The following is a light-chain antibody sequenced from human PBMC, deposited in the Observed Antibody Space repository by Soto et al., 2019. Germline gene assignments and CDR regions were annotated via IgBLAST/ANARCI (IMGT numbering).Light chain of an antibody. J-gene: IGKJ1*01. CDR2: GAS. V-gene: IGKV3-20*01. CDR1: QSVSSSY. Sequence: EIVLTQSPGTLSLSPGERATLSCRASQSVSSSYLAWYKQKPGQAPRLLIYGASSRATGIPDSFSGSGSGTEFTLTISSLQSEDSAVYYCQQYSIWRTFGQGTKVDIK. CDR3: QQYSIWRT.